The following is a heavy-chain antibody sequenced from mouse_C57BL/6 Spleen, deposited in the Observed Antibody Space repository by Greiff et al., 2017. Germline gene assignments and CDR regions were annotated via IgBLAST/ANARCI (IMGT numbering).Heavy chain of an antibody. CDR3: ARRDGSSWYFDV. CDR2: IHPNSGST. D-gene: IGHD1-1*01. V-gene: IGHV1-64*01. CDR1: GYTFTSYW. J-gene: IGHJ1*03. Sequence: QVQLQQPGAELVKPGASVKLSCKASGYTFTSYWMHWVKQRPGQGLEWIGMIHPNSGSTNYNEKFKSKATLTVDNSSSTAYMQLSSLTSEDSAVYYCARRDGSSWYFDVWSTGTTVTVSS.